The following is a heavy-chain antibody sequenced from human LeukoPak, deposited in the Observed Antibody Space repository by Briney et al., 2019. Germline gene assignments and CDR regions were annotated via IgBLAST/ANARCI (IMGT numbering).Heavy chain of an antibody. D-gene: IGHD3-3*01. Sequence: GGSLRLSCAASGFTFSSYGMHWVRQAPGKGLEWVAFIRYDGSNKYYADSVKGRFTISRDNSKNTLYLQMNSLRAEDTAVYYCAKDGRRFLEWFPNNWFDPWGQGTLVTVSS. V-gene: IGHV3-30*02. CDR1: GFTFSSYG. CDR2: IRYDGSNK. J-gene: IGHJ5*02. CDR3: AKDGRRFLEWFPNNWFDP.